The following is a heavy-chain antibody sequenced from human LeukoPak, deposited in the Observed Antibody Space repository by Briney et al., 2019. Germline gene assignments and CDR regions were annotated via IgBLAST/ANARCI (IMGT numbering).Heavy chain of an antibody. D-gene: IGHD1-26*01. CDR2: INPNSGGT. Sequence: ASVKVSCKASGYTFTGYYMHWVRQAPGQGLESMGWINPNSGGTNYAQKFQGRVTMTRDTSISTAYMELSRLRSDDTAVYYCARVHTVGIVVPGYWGQGTLVTVSS. J-gene: IGHJ4*02. V-gene: IGHV1-2*02. CDR1: GYTFTGYY. CDR3: ARVHTVGIVVPGY.